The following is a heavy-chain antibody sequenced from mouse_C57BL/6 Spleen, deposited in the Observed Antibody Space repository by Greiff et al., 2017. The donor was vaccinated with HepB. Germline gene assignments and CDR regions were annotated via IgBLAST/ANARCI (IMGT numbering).Heavy chain of an antibody. CDR1: GYAFSSSW. J-gene: IGHJ2*01. CDR2: IYPGDGDT. Sequence: VQLQESGPELVKPGASVKISCKASGYAFSSSWMNWVKQRPGKGLEWIGRIYPGDGDTNYNGKFKGKATLTADKSSSTAYMQLSSLTSEDSAVYFCARRYDGYLDYWGQGTTLTVSS. D-gene: IGHD2-3*01. CDR3: ARRYDGYLDY. V-gene: IGHV1-82*01.